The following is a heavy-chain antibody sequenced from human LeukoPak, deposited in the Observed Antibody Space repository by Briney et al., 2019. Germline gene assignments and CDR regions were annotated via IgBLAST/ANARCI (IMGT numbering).Heavy chain of an antibody. D-gene: IGHD4-17*01. J-gene: IGHJ6*04. V-gene: IGHV4-34*01. CDR1: GGSFSGYY. CDR2: INHSGST. Sequence: SETLSLTCAVYGGSFSGYYWSWIRQPPGKGLEWIGEINHSGSTNYNPSLKSRVTISVDTSKNQFSLKLSSVTAADTAVYYCARGLYDYGDYGRDGMDVWGKDHGHRLL. CDR3: ARGLYDYGDYGRDGMDV.